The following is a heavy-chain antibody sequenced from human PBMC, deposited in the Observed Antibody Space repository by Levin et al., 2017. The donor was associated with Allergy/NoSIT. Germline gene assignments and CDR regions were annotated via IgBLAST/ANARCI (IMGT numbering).Heavy chain of an antibody. V-gene: IGHV3-23*01. D-gene: IGHD1-1*01. CDR3: AKDHAWNDVGNWFDP. CDR1: GFTFSSYA. Sequence: GGSLRLSCAASGFTFSSYAMSWVRQAPGKGLEWVSAISGSGGSTYYADSVKGRFTISRDNSKNTLYLQMNSLRAEDTAVYYCAKDHAWNDVGNWFDPWVQGTLVTVSS. CDR2: ISGSGGST. J-gene: IGHJ5*02.